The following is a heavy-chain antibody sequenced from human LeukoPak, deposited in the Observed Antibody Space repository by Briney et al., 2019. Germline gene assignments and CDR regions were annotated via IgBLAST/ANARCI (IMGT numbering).Heavy chain of an antibody. CDR2: IKQDGSEK. J-gene: IGHJ3*02. D-gene: IGHD3-10*01. CDR3: ARIQRQLWFGPVDAFDI. Sequence: GGSLRLSCAASGFTFSSYWMSWVRQAPGEGLEWVANIKQDGSEKYYVDSVKGRFTISRDNAKNSLYLQMNSLRAEDTAVYYCARIQRQLWFGPVDAFDIWGQGTMVTVSS. CDR1: GFTFSSYW. V-gene: IGHV3-7*01.